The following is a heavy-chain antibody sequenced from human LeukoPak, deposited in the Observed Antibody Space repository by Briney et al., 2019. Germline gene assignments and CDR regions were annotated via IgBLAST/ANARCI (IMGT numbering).Heavy chain of an antibody. CDR3: AKGASGSYHTPYDY. V-gene: IGHV3-23*01. J-gene: IGHJ4*02. D-gene: IGHD1-26*01. CDR2: ISGSGGST. CDR1: GFTFSSYA. Sequence: PGGSLRLSCAASGFTFSSYAMSRVRQAPGKGLEWVSDISGSGGSTYYADSVKGRFTISRDNSKNTLYLQMNSLRAEDTAVYYCAKGASGSYHTPYDYWGQGTLVTVSS.